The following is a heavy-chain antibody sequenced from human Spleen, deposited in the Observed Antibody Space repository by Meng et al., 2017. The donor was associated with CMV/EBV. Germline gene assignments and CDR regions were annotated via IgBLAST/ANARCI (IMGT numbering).Heavy chain of an antibody. J-gene: IGHJ4*02. D-gene: IGHD3-22*01. Sequence: GGSLRLSCEGSGYTFTSYWIGWVRQMPGKGLGWMGIIYPGDSDTRYSPSFQGQVTISADKSITTAYLQWSSLKASDTAIYFCARLGVTSTYFDYWGQGTLVTVSS. CDR1: GYTFTSYW. CDR2: IYPGDSDT. V-gene: IGHV5-51*01. CDR3: ARLGVTSTYFDY.